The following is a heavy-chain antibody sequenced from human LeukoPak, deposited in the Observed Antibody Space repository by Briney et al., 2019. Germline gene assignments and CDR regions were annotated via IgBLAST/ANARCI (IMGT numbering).Heavy chain of an antibody. Sequence: EASVKVSCKASGYTFTSYGISWVRQAPGQGLEWMGWISAYNGNTNYAQKLQGRVTMTTDTSTSTAYMELRSLRSDDTAVYYCARVARFGWELQVEDYWGQGTLVTVSS. V-gene: IGHV1-18*01. D-gene: IGHD1-26*01. CDR2: ISAYNGNT. CDR3: ARVARFGWELQVEDY. J-gene: IGHJ4*02. CDR1: GYTFTSYG.